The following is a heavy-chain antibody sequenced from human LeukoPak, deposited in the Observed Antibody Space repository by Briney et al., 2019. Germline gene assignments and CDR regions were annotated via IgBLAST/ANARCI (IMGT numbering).Heavy chain of an antibody. CDR2: IIPIFGSP. V-gene: IGHV1-69*06. CDR1: GDTFSSYA. J-gene: IGHJ4*02. CDR3: ARDVPVEMTVSGYFDF. Sequence: SVKVSCKASGDTFSSYAISWVRQAPGQGLEWMGGIIPIFGSPNYAQRFQGRVMITADKSTSTAYMELSSLTYEDTAVYYCARDVPVEMTVSGYFDFWGQGTLVTVSS. D-gene: IGHD5-24*01.